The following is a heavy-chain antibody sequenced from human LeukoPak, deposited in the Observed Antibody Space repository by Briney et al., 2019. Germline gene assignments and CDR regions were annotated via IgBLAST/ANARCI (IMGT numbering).Heavy chain of an antibody. CDR3: ARDRNFPRDQFDY. Sequence: GSLRLSCAASGFTFSSYAMSWVRQAPGKGLEWVSAISADGGSAWYAGSVRGRSTISRDNSKNTVYLQMNTLRAEDTAVYFCARDRNFPRDQFDYWGQGTLVTVSS. D-gene: IGHD4-11*01. CDR1: GFTFSSYA. J-gene: IGHJ4*02. V-gene: IGHV3-23*01. CDR2: ISADGGSA.